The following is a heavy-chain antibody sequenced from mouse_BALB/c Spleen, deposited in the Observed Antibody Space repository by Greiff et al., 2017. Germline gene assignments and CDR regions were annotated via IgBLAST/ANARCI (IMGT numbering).Heavy chain of an antibody. V-gene: IGHV1-37*01. Sequence: EVKVEESGPELVKPGASVKISCKASGYSFTGYFMNWVKQSHGKSLEWIGRINPYNGDTFYNQKFKGKATLTVDKSSSTAHMELLSLTSEDSAVYYCGKGGYGNPAWFAYWGQGTLVTVSA. D-gene: IGHD2-10*02. CDR3: GKGGYGNPAWFAY. J-gene: IGHJ3*01. CDR2: INPYNGDT. CDR1: GYSFTGYF.